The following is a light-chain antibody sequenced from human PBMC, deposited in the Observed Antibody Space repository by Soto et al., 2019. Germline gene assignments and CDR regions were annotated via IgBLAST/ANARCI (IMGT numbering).Light chain of an antibody. CDR3: SSYSVLTTRI. J-gene: IGLJ2*01. CDR2: DVS. V-gene: IGLV2-14*03. Sequence: QSVLTQPASVSGSPGQSITISCSGTSSDIGAYNAVSWFQQHPGKAPKLIICDVSHRPSGISTRFSGSKSGTTASLTISGLQAEDEADYYCSSYSVLTTRIFGGGTKVTVL. CDR1: SSDIGAYNA.